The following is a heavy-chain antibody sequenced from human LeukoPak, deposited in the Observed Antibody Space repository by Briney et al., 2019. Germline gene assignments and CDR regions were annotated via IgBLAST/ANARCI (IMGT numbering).Heavy chain of an antibody. CDR1: GFTVSSKY. Sequence: GGSLRLSCAASGFTVSSKYMTWVRQAPGKGLEWVSVIYSGGNTLYADSVKGRFTISRDNSKNTLYLQMNSLRAEDAAVYYCARDGPLLWFGELLSGYFDYWGQGTLVTVSS. V-gene: IGHV3-53*05. J-gene: IGHJ4*02. CDR2: IYSGGNT. CDR3: ARDGPLLWFGELLSGYFDY. D-gene: IGHD3-10*01.